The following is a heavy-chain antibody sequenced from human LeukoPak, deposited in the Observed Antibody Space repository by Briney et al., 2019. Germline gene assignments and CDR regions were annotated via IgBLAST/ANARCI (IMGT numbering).Heavy chain of an antibody. J-gene: IGHJ4*02. D-gene: IGHD6-13*01. CDR1: GGSISSYY. V-gene: IGHV4-59*01. CDR2: IYYSGST. CDR3: ARDAAAAGFDY. Sequence: SETLSLTCTVSGGSISSYYWSWIRQPPGKGLEWIGYIYYSGSTNYNPSLKSRVTISVDTSKNQFSLKLSSVTAADTAVYYCARDAAAAGFDYWGQGSLVTVSS.